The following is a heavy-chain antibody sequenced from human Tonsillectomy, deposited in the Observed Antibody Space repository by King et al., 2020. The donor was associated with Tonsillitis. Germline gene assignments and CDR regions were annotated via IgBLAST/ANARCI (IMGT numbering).Heavy chain of an antibody. CDR3: AKGLEDGSSFDY. J-gene: IGHJ4*02. CDR1: GFTFSSYA. D-gene: IGHD6-6*01. CDR2: ISGSGGST. V-gene: IGHV3-23*04. Sequence: VQLVESGGGLVQPGGSLRLSCAASGFTFSSYAMSWVRQAPGKGLEWVSAISGSGGSTNYADSVKGRFTISSDNSKNTLYLQMNSLRAEDTAVYYCAKGLEDGSSFDYWGQGTLVTVSS.